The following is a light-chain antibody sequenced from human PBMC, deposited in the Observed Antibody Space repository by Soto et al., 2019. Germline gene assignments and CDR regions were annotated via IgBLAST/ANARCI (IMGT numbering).Light chain of an antibody. CDR1: QSLLYSSNNKNY. Sequence: DIVMTQSPDSLAVSLGERATINCKSSQSLLYSSNNKNYLAWYQQKPGQPPKPLIYWASTRESGVPDRFSGSGSGTDFTLTISSLQAEDVAVYYCQEYYDTPYTFGPGTKVDIK. CDR2: WAS. V-gene: IGKV4-1*01. CDR3: QEYYDTPYT. J-gene: IGKJ3*01.